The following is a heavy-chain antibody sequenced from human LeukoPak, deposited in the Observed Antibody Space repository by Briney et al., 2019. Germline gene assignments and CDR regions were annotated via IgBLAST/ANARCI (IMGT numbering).Heavy chain of an antibody. V-gene: IGHV4-34*01. Sequence: TSETLSLTCAVYGGSFSGYYWSWIRQPPGKGLEWIGEINHSGSTNYNPSLKSRVTISVDTSKNQFSLKLSSVTAADTAVYYCARGPGGDYWGQGTLVTVSS. J-gene: IGHJ4*02. CDR3: ARGPGGDY. CDR1: GGSFSGYY. D-gene: IGHD4-23*01. CDR2: INHSGST.